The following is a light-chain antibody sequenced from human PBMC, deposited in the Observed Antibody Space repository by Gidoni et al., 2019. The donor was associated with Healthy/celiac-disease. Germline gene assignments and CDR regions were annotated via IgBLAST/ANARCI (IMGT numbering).Light chain of an antibody. Sequence: QSALTHPASVSGSPGQSITISCTGTSSDVGGYNYVSWYQQHAGKAPKLMIYDVSNRPSGVSKRFSGSKSGNTASLTISGLQAEDEADYYCSSYTSSSTLVFGGGTKLTVL. V-gene: IGLV2-14*01. CDR3: SSYTSSSTLV. J-gene: IGLJ2*01. CDR1: SSDVGGYNY. CDR2: DVS.